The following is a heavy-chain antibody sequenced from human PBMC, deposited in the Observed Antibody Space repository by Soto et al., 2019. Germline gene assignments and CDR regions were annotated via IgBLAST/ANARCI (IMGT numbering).Heavy chain of an antibody. Sequence: EVQLLDSGGDLVQPGGSLRLSCAASGFIFSSCAMSWVRQAPGKGLEWVSAITGRGYSTYYADSVKGRFTISRDNSKNTLYLQLNSLRTEDTAVYYCVVSNYHGSGSPFDYWGQGTLVTVSS. CDR2: ITGRGYST. D-gene: IGHD3-10*01. J-gene: IGHJ4*02. CDR3: VVSNYHGSGSPFDY. CDR1: GFIFSSCA. V-gene: IGHV3-23*01.